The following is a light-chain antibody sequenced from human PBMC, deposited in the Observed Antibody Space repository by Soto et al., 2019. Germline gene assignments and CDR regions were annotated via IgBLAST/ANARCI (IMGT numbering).Light chain of an antibody. V-gene: IGLV1-44*01. J-gene: IGLJ1*01. Sequence: VLTQPTSAAATPGQSVTISCSGSSSNIGSNTVNWYQQLPGTAPKLLIYSNNQRPSGVPDRFSGSKSGTSASLGISGLQSADEPVYYCATWDDSLSGSYVFGTGTKVTVL. CDR3: ATWDDSLSGSYV. CDR1: SSNIGSNT. CDR2: SNN.